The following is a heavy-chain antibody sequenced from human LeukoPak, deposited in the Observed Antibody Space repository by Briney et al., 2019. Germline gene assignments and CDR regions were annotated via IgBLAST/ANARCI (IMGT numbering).Heavy chain of an antibody. CDR3: VRPPSGKDKRHDVLDV. D-gene: IGHD1-26*01. CDR2: INPDGGST. CDR1: GYIFANYY. V-gene: IGHV1-46*01. J-gene: IGHJ3*01. Sequence: GDSVKVSCKASGYIFANYYMQWVRQAPGQGLEWMGIINPDGGSTSYARKFQGRVTMTRETSTSTVYMELSSLRSEDTAVYYCVRPPSGKDKRHDVLDVWGQGTVVTVSS.